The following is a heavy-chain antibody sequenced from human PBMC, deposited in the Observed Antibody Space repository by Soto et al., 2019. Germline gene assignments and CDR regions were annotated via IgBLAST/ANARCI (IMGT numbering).Heavy chain of an antibody. J-gene: IGHJ6*02. CDR1: GVAFSSYA. CDR2: ISGSGGST. Sequence: SLRLSCAASGVAFSSYAMCWGRRAPGKGLEWVSAISGSGGSTYYADSVKGRFTISRDNSKNTLYLQMNSLRAEDTAVYYCAKDQRPTAAGNPYYSSGMDVWGQGTTVTVSS. CDR3: AKDQRPTAAGNPYYSSGMDV. D-gene: IGHD6-13*01. V-gene: IGHV3-23*01.